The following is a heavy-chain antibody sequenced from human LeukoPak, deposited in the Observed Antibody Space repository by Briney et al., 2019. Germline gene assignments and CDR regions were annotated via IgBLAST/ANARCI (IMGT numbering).Heavy chain of an antibody. Sequence: GGSLRLSCAASGFTFSSYEMNWVRQAPGKGLEWVSYISSSGGTIYYADSVKGRFTISRDNAKNSLYLQMNSLRAEDTAVYYCARDRLITMVRGHYGMDVWGQGTTVTVSS. V-gene: IGHV3-48*03. CDR3: ARDRLITMVRGHYGMDV. D-gene: IGHD3-10*01. CDR2: ISSSGGTI. CDR1: GFTFSSYE. J-gene: IGHJ6*02.